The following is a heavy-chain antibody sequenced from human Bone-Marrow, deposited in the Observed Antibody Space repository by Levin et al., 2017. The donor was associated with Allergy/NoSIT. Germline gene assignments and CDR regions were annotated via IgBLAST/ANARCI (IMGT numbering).Heavy chain of an antibody. CDR2: ISWNSGSL. Sequence: SLKISCAASGFTFGDYAMHWVRQVPGKGLEWVSGISWNSGSLGYAESVKGRLTISRDNAKNSLYLQMSSLRPEDTALYFCTKDSHYYYDSLDNWSDPWGQGTLVTVSS. J-gene: IGHJ5*02. D-gene: IGHD3-22*01. CDR3: TKDSHYYYDSLDNWSDP. CDR1: GFTFGDYA. V-gene: IGHV3-9*01.